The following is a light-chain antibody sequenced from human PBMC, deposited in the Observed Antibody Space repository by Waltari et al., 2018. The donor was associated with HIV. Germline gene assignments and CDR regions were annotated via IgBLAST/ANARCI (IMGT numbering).Light chain of an antibody. J-gene: IGLJ2*01. V-gene: IGLV3-1*01. CDR2: QDS. Sequence: SYELTQPPSVSVSPGQTASITCSADKLWAKYVSWYQQKAGQSPVLVIFQDSKRPSGIPERFSGSNSGNTATLTISGTQAMDEADYYCQAWDSRTSFGGGTKLTVL. CDR3: QAWDSRTS. CDR1: KLWAKY.